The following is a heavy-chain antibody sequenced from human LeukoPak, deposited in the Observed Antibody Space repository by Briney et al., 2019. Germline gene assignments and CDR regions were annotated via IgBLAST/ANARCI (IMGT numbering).Heavy chain of an antibody. D-gene: IGHD3-10*01. J-gene: IGHJ4*02. V-gene: IGHV4-30-4*08. CDR2: IYYSGST. CDR1: GGSISSGDYY. Sequence: PSETLSLTCTVSGGSISSGDYYWSWIRQPPGKGLEWIGYIYYSGSTYYNPSLKSRVTISVDTSKNQFSLKLSSVTAADTAVYYCARARWSGSGSFDYWGQGTLVTVSS. CDR3: ARARWSGSGSFDY.